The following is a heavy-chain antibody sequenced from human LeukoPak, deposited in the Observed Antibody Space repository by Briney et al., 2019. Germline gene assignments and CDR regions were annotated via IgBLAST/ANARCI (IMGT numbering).Heavy chain of an antibody. CDR3: VRAAPGDCSSTSCSLFDN. CDR1: GFTFNNYA. Sequence: PGGSLRLSCAGSGFTFNNYAMSWVRRAPRKGLEWVSTIMIGGDGKHYADSVKGRFTISRDRSESTLYLQMNGLRAEGTAVYYCVRAAPGDCSSTSCSLFDNWGQGTLVTVSS. CDR2: IMIGGDGK. V-gene: IGHV3-23*01. D-gene: IGHD2-2*01. J-gene: IGHJ4*02.